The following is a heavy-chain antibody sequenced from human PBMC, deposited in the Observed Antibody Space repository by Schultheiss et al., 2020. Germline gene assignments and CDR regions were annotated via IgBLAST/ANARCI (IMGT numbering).Heavy chain of an antibody. V-gene: IGHV4-59*12. CDR3: ATVRNRGQLLPLDY. CDR2: IYYSGST. J-gene: IGHJ4*02. D-gene: IGHD2-2*01. Sequence: SETLSLTCAVYGGSFSGYYWSWIRQPPGKGLEWIGYIYYSGSTYYNPSLKSRVTISVDTSESQFSLTLSSVTAADTAVYYCATVRNRGQLLPLDYWGQGTLVTVSS. CDR1: GGSFSGYY.